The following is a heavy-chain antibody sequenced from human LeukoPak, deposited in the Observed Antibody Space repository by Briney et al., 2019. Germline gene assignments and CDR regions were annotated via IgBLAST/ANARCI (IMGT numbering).Heavy chain of an antibody. CDR1: GFTLSSYW. J-gene: IGHJ4*02. V-gene: IGHV3-74*01. D-gene: IGHD5-18*01. CDR3: AKDRVDTALGVDY. Sequence: GGSLRLSCAASGFTLSSYWMHWVRQAPGKGLVWVSRIDTDVSSTNYADSVKGRFTISRDNAKNTLYLQMNSLRAEDTAVYYCAKDRVDTALGVDYWGQGTLVTVSS. CDR2: IDTDVSST.